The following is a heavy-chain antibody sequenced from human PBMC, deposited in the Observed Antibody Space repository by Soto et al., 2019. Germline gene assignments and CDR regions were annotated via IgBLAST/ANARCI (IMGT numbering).Heavy chain of an antibody. Sequence: EVQLVESGGGLVKPGGSLRLSCVASGFPSSNAWVNWVSQAPGKGLEWVGRIKRETDGGTTEYAAPVNGRFTISRDDSENTLYLQMNSLKTEDTAVYYCVTQRGYDFWSGLYSGPHWGQGTLVTVSS. D-gene: IGHD3-3*01. CDR2: IKRETDGGTT. J-gene: IGHJ1*01. CDR1: GFPSSNAW. V-gene: IGHV3-15*07. CDR3: VTQRGYDFWSGLYSGPH.